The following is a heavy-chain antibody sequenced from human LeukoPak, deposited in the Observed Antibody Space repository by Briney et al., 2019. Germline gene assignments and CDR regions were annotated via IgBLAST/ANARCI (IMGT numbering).Heavy chain of an antibody. CDR1: GFTFSSYS. CDR2: ISSSSSYI. Sequence: PGGSLRLSCAASGFTFSSYSMNWVRQAPGKGLEWVSSISSSSSYIYYADSVKGRFTISRDNAKNSLYLQMNSLRAEDTAVYYCASLDDSGGYLDLLGAFDIWGQGTMVTVSS. V-gene: IGHV3-21*01. D-gene: IGHD3-22*01. CDR3: ASLDDSGGYLDLLGAFDI. J-gene: IGHJ3*02.